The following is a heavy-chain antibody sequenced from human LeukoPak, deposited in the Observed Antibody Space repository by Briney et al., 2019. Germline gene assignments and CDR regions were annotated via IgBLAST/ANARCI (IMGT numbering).Heavy chain of an antibody. CDR2: IRYDENNK. CDR1: GFTFSSYE. CDR3: AKDQYSGSSYFDY. V-gene: IGHV3-30*02. D-gene: IGHD1-26*01. J-gene: IGHJ4*02. Sequence: GGSLRLSCAASGFTFSSYEMNWVRQAPGKGLEWVAFIRYDENNKYYADSVKGRFTISRDNSKNTLDLQMNSLRAEDTAVYYCAKDQYSGSSYFDYWGQGTLVTVSS.